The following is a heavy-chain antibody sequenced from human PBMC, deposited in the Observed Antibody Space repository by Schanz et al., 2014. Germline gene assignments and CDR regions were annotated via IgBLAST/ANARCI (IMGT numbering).Heavy chain of an antibody. D-gene: IGHD6-6*01. CDR2: MNPNSGNP. Sequence: QVQLIQSGAEVKKPGASVKVSCTASGYTFTSYDINWVRQAPGQGLEWLGWMNPNSGNPGFAQKFRGRVTMTRNTSMSTAYMELRSLRSDDTAVYYCARDRGHVEQLVLEWYYAMDVWGQGTTVADSS. V-gene: IGHV1-8*01. CDR1: GYTFTSYD. CDR3: ARDRGHVEQLVLEWYYAMDV. J-gene: IGHJ6*02.